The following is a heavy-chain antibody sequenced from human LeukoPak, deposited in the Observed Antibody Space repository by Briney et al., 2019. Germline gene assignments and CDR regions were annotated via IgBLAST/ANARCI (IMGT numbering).Heavy chain of an antibody. CDR3: ARGGGYSYGYSVDY. Sequence: PSETLSLTCTVSGGSISSYYWSWIRQPPGKGLEWIGYIYYSGSTNYNPSLKSRVTISVGTSKNQFSLKLSSVTAADTAVYYCARGGGYSYGYSVDYWGQGTLVTVSS. J-gene: IGHJ4*02. D-gene: IGHD5-18*01. V-gene: IGHV4-59*01. CDR2: IYYSGST. CDR1: GGSISSYY.